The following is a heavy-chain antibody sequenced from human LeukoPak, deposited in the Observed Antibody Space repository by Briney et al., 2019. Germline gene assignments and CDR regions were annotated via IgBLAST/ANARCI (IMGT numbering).Heavy chain of an antibody. CDR1: GFSVSSYD. V-gene: IGHV3-7*01. J-gene: IGHJ4*02. CDR3: ARDLLRRGYCSSTSCSH. Sequence: GGSLRLSCAASGFSVSSYDLNWVRQAPGKGLEWVANIKQDGSEKYYVDSVKGRFTISRDNAKNSLYLQMNSLRAEDTALYYCARDLLRRGYCSSTSCSHWGQGTLVTVSS. D-gene: IGHD2-2*01. CDR2: IKQDGSEK.